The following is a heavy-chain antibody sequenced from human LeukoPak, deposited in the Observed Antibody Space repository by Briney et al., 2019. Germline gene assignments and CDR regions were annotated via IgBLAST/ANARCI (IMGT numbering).Heavy chain of an antibody. J-gene: IGHJ5*02. V-gene: IGHV4-4*07. D-gene: IGHD3-3*01. CDR2: IYTSGST. Sequence: SETLSLTCTVSGGSISSYYWSWIRQPAGKGLEWIGRIYTSGSTNYNPSLKSRVTMSVGTSKNQFSLKLSSVTAADTAVYYCARYNYDFWSGYSKWFDPWGQGTLVTVSS. CDR3: ARYNYDFWSGYSKWFDP. CDR1: GGSISSYY.